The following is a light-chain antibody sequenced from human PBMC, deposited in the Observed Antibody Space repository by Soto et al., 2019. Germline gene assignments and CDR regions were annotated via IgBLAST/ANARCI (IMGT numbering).Light chain of an antibody. CDR3: SSYTTSITISV. CDR2: DVS. V-gene: IGLV2-14*01. CDR1: SRDIGVYNY. Sequence: QSVLTQPASVSGSPGQSITISCTGSSRDIGVYNYVSWYQQHPGKAPKLISSDVSNRPSGVSNRFSGSKSGNTASLTISGLQAEDEADYYCSSYTTSITISVFGTGTQLTVL. J-gene: IGLJ7*01.